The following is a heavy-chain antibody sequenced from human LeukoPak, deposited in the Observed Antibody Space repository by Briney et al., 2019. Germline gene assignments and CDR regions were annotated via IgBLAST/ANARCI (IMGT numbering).Heavy chain of an antibody. V-gene: IGHV4-39*01. CDR1: GGSISSSSYY. CDR2: IYYSGST. Sequence: SETLSLTCTVSGGSISSSSYYWGWIRQPPGKGLEWIGSIYYSGSTYYNPSLKSRVTISVDTSKNQFSLKLSSVTAADTAVYYCSRHWVVVTARDNWFDPWGQGTLVTVSS. CDR3: SRHWVVVTARDNWFDP. D-gene: IGHD2-21*02. J-gene: IGHJ5*02.